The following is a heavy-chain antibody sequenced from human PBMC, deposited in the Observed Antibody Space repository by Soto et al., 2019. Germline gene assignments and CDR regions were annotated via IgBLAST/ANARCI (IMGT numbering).Heavy chain of an antibody. J-gene: IGHJ5*02. D-gene: IGHD2-2*01. V-gene: IGHV3-53*01. CDR3: ARALPVAKGGFDP. CDR1: GLTVSNTY. Sequence: GGSLRLSCAASGLTVSNTYMTWVRQPPGKGLECVSVIYTAGGTNYADSVKGRFIISRDNSKNTLYLQMNSLRAEDTAVYYCARALPVAKGGFDPWGQGTLVTSPQ. CDR2: IYTAGGT.